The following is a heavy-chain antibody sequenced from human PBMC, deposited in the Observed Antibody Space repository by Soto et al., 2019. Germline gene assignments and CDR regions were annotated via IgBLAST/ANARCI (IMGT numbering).Heavy chain of an antibody. D-gene: IGHD2-15*01. CDR1: GGTFSSYA. Sequence: QVQLVQSGAEVKKPGSSVKISCKASGGTFSSYALSRVRQAPGQGFEWVGGIIPIFGTANYAQKFQGRVTITADESTSTAYMELSSLRSEDTAVYYCARESRYCSGGSCYFLPGIDYWGQGTLVTVSS. CDR2: IIPIFGTA. CDR3: ARESRYCSGGSCYFLPGIDY. J-gene: IGHJ4*02. V-gene: IGHV1-69*12.